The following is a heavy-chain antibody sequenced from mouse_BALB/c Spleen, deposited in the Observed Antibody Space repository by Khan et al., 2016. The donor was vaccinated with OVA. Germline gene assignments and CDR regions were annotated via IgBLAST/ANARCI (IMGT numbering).Heavy chain of an antibody. CDR3: ARTYGSDFDY. CDR2: INPHIGET. Sequence: VRLQQSGPELVKPGASVKISCKASGYSFTGYFMNWVMQSHGKSLEWIGRINPHIGETFYNQKFRDKATLTVDESSSTAHMELRSLASEDSAVYYFARTYGSDFDYWGQGTTLTVSS. J-gene: IGHJ2*01. D-gene: IGHD1-1*01. CDR1: GYSFTGYF. V-gene: IGHV1-20*02.